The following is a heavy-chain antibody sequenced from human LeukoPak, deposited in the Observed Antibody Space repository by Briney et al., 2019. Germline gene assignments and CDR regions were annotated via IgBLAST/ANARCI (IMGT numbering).Heavy chain of an antibody. CDR1: GFTFSSYA. CDR3: ARDCWMGFDY. Sequence: GRSLRLSCAASGFTFSSYAMHWVRQAPGKGLEWVAVISYDGSNKYYADSVKGRFTISRDNSKNTLYLQMNSLRAEDTAEYYCARDCWMGFDYWGQGTLVTVSS. J-gene: IGHJ4*02. D-gene: IGHD1-1*01. CDR2: ISYDGSNK. V-gene: IGHV3-30*04.